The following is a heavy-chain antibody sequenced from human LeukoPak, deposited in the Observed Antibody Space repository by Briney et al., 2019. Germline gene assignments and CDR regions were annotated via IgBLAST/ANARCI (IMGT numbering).Heavy chain of an antibody. CDR1: GFTFSSYA. Sequence: PGGSLRLSCAASGFTFSSYAMSWVRQAPGKGLEWVSAISGSGGSTNYADSVKGRFTISRDNSKNTLYLQMNSLRAEDTAVYYCAKIGSLSYYYGMDVWGQGTTVTVSS. CDR2: ISGSGGST. V-gene: IGHV3-23*01. CDR3: AKIGSLSYYYGMDV. D-gene: IGHD2-15*01. J-gene: IGHJ6*02.